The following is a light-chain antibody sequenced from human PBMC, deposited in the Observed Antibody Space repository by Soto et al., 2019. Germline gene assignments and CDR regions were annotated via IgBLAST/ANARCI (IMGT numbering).Light chain of an antibody. Sequence: QSVLTQPHSVSGSPGQSVTISCTGTSSDVGGYNYVSWYQHHPGKAPKLIIFEVSNRPSGISSRFSGSKSGNTASLTISGLQAEDEADYYCASYTSSSTSVIFGRGTKLTVL. CDR1: SSDVGGYNY. J-gene: IGLJ2*01. CDR3: ASYTSSSTSVI. V-gene: IGLV2-14*01. CDR2: EVS.